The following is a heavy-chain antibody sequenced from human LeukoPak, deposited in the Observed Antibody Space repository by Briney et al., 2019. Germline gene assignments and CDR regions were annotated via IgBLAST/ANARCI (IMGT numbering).Heavy chain of an antibody. D-gene: IGHD3-10*01. J-gene: IGHJ4*02. Sequence: TSETLSLTCTVSGGSISSYYWRWIRQPPGKGLEWIGYIYYSGSTNYNPSLKSRVTISVDTSKNQFSLKLSSVTAADTAVYYCARGNYYDYPDYWGQGTLVTASS. CDR1: GGSISSYY. CDR2: IYYSGST. CDR3: ARGNYYDYPDY. V-gene: IGHV4-59*01.